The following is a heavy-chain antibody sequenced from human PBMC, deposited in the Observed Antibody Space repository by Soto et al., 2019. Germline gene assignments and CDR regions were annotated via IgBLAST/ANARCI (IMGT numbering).Heavy chain of an antibody. D-gene: IGHD4-17*01. CDR1: VYTFTIYW. CDR2: IYPSDSDT. V-gene: IGHV5-51*01. Sequence: AGESLKISCQVSVYTFTIYWIGWVRQMPGKGLEWMGIIYPSDSDTRYSPSFQGQVTISADQSINTAYLQWDSLKASDTAIYYCARPANTVADHFDLWGQGTPVTVSS. CDR3: ARPANTVADHFDL. J-gene: IGHJ4*02.